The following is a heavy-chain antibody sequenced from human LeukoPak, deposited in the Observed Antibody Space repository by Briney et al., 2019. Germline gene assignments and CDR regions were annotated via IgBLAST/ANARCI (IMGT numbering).Heavy chain of an antibody. CDR1: GFTFSDYY. D-gene: IGHD5-18*01. V-gene: IGHV3-11*01. Sequence: PGGSLRLSCATSGFTFSDYYMSWIRQAPGKGLDWVAYISNSGADNPCADSVKGRFTISRDDAKNSLYLQMHSLRAEDTAVYYCVRGGSRYGNRYYYYGMDVWGQGTTVIVSS. CDR3: VRGGSRYGNRYYYYGMDV. J-gene: IGHJ6*02. CDR2: ISNSGADN.